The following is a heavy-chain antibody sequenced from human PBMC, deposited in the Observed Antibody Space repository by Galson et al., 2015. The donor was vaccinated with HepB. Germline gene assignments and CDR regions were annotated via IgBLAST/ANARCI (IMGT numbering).Heavy chain of an antibody. V-gene: IGHV4-31*03. J-gene: IGHJ6*02. D-gene: IGHD2-2*01. CDR2: IYYSGST. CDR3: ARLDLVPAANYYYYGMDV. Sequence: LSLTCTVSGGSISSGSYYWSWIRQHPGKGLEWIGYIYYSGSTYYNPSLKSRVTISVDTSKNQFSLKLSSVTAADTAVYYCARLDLVPAANYYYYGMDVWGQGTTVTVSS. CDR1: GGSISSGSYY.